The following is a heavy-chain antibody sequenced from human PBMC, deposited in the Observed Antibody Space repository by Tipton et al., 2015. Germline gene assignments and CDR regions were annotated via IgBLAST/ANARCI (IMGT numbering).Heavy chain of an antibody. CDR1: GGSMRNYY. J-gene: IGHJ6*02. V-gene: IGHV4-59*01. Sequence: LRLSCTVSGGSMRNYYWTWIRQPPGKGLEWIGYIYYNGGTNYNPSLKSRVTISIDTSKNHFSLRLPSVTAADTAVYYCARTRYYYFVMDVWGQGTTVTVSS. CDR3: ARTRYYYFVMDV. CDR2: IYYNGGT.